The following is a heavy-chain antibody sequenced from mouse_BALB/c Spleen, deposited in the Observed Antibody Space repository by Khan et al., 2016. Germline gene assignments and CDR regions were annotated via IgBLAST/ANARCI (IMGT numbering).Heavy chain of an antibody. CDR1: GFTFSTYA. Sequence: EVELVESGGGLVKPGGSLKLSCAASGFTFSTYAMSWVRQTPEKRLEWVASISSGGSAFYPDILKGRFTISRDNARTILYLQMSSLRSEDTAMYYCASKVYYFDYWGQGTTLTVSS. J-gene: IGHJ2*01. CDR3: ASKVYYFDY. CDR2: ISSGGSA. V-gene: IGHV5-6-5*01.